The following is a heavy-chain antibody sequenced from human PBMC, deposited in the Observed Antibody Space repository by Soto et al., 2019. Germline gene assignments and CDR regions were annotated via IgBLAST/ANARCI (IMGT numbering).Heavy chain of an antibody. D-gene: IGHD5-18*01. J-gene: IGHJ6*02. Sequence: EVQLVQSGAEVKKPGESLRISCKGSGYSFTSYWISWVRQMPGKGLEWMGRIDPSDSYTNYSPSFQGHVTISADKSISTAYLQWSSLKASDTAMYYCARTSMQSRGYSYGHGGMDVWVQGTTVTVSS. CDR3: ARTSMQSRGYSYGHGGMDV. CDR1: GYSFTSYW. CDR2: IDPSDSYT. V-gene: IGHV5-10-1*01.